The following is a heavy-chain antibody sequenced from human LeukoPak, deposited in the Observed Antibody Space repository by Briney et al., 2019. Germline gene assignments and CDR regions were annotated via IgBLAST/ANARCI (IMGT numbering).Heavy chain of an antibody. CDR1: GFTFSGYA. D-gene: IGHD3-22*01. Sequence: GGSLRLSCAASGFTFSGYAMSWVRRAPGKGLEWVSAISGSGGSTYYADSVKGRFTISRDNSKNTLYPQMNSLRAEDTAVYYCAKDGPSHYYDSSGYGGFDPWGQGTLVTVSS. CDR3: AKDGPSHYYDSSGYGGFDP. V-gene: IGHV3-23*01. J-gene: IGHJ5*02. CDR2: ISGSGGST.